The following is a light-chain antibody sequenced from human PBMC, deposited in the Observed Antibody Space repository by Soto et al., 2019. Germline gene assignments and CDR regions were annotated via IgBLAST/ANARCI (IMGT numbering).Light chain of an antibody. CDR2: KNN. J-gene: IGLJ1*01. V-gene: IGLV1-47*01. CDR1: SSNIGSNY. CDR3: AAWDDSLSGGV. Sequence: QSVLTQPPSASGTPGQRVIISCSGSSSNIGSNYVYWYQQLPGTAPTLLIYKNNQRPSGVPDRFSGSKSGTSASLAISGLRSEDEADYYCAAWDDSLSGGVFGTGTKLTVL.